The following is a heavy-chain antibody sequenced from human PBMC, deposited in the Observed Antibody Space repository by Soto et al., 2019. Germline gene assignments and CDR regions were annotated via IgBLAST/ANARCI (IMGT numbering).Heavy chain of an antibody. CDR1: GGSITSGNTYS. J-gene: IGHJ5*02. CDR3: ARGPRNAPRVRGIIGLFGP. CDR2: INHDGDT. V-gene: IGHV4-30-2*01. D-gene: IGHD3-10*01. Sequence: SETLSLTCDVSGGSITSGNTYSWSWIRQPPGKGLEGIGDINHDGDTYYNPSLKSRLVISVDTSKSQFSLRLSSVTAADTAVYDCARGPRNAPRVRGIIGLFGPWGQGTPVPVSS.